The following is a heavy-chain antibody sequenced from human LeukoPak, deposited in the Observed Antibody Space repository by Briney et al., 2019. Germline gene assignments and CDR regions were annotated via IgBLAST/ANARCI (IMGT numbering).Heavy chain of an antibody. CDR3: ARVLQNYYHLDV. D-gene: IGHD3-3*01. CDR2: IYDSESA. Sequence: SETLSLTCTVSGVSINGHYWSWIRQPPGKGLEWIGFIYDSESANYKSSLESRVTMTLDTSKNQFSLKLNSVTAADTAVYCCARVLQNYYHLDVWGEGTTVTVSS. V-gene: IGHV4-59*11. CDR1: GVSINGHY. J-gene: IGHJ6*03.